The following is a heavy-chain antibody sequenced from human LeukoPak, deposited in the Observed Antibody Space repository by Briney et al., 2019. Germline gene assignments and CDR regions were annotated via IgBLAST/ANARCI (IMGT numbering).Heavy chain of an antibody. D-gene: IGHD6-19*01. J-gene: IGHJ4*02. V-gene: IGHV4-38-2*02. CDR3: ARGIAVAGILDY. CDR1: GYSISSGYY. Sequence: SETLSLTCTVSGYSISSGYYWGWIRQPPGKGLEWIGSIYHSGSTYYNPSLKSRVTISVDTSKNQFSLKLSSVTAADTAVYYCARGIAVAGILDYWGQGTLVTVSS. CDR2: IYHSGST.